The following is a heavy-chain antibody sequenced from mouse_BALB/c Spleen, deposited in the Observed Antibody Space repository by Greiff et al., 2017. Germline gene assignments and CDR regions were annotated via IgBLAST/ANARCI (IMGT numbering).Heavy chain of an antibody. CDR3: ARGGAPYYYAMDY. V-gene: IGHV1-69*02. J-gene: IGHJ4*01. CDR2: IDPSDSET. CDR1: GYTFTSYW. Sequence: QVQLQQPGAELVKPGAPVKLSCKASGYTFTSYWMNWVKQRPGRGLEWIGRIDPSDSETHYNQKFKDKATLTVDKSSSTAYIQLSSLTSEDSAVYYCARGGAPYYYAMDYWGQGTSVTGSS.